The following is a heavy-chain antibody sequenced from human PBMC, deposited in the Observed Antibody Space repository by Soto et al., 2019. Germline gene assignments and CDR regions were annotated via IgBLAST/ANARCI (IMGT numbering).Heavy chain of an antibody. CDR1: GGSVSSGSYY. Sequence: SETLSLTYTVSGGSVSSGSYYWSWIRQPPGKGLEWIGYIYYSGSTNYNPSLKSRVTISVDTSKNQFSLKLSSVTAADTAVYYCARRAYYYGSGSYGMDVWGQGTTVTVSS. CDR3: ARRAYYYGSGSYGMDV. J-gene: IGHJ6*02. D-gene: IGHD3-10*01. V-gene: IGHV4-61*01. CDR2: IYYSGST.